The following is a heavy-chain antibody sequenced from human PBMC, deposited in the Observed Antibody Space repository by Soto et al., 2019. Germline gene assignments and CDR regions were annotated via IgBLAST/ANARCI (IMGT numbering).Heavy chain of an antibody. D-gene: IGHD7-27*01. Sequence: EVQLVESEGGLLKPGGSLRLSCAASGFTFSGAWMHWVRQAPGKGLEWVGLIKSKANGETTHYAAPVQGRFTISRDDSKNTVYLQMSSLKTEDTAVYHCAADLPGDRSDWGFDYWGQGTLVTVSS. CDR1: GFTFSGAW. J-gene: IGHJ4*02. CDR2: IKSKANGETT. CDR3: AADLPGDRSDWGFDY. V-gene: IGHV3-15*07.